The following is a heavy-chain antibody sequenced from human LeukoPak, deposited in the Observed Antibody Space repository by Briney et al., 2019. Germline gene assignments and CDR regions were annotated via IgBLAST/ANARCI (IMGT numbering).Heavy chain of an antibody. Sequence: PSETLSLTCAVYGGSFSGYYWSWIRQPPGKGLEWIGEIKHSGSTNYNPSLKSRVTISVDTSKNQFSLKLSSVTAEDTAVYYCARDLFWSGYSRKTFDYWGQGTLVTVSS. J-gene: IGHJ4*02. D-gene: IGHD3-3*01. V-gene: IGHV4-34*01. CDR3: ARDLFWSGYSRKTFDY. CDR2: IKHSGST. CDR1: GGSFSGYY.